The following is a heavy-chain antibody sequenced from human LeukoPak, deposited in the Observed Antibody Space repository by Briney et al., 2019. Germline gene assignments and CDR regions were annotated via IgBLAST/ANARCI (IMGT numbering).Heavy chain of an antibody. Sequence: SLRLSCAASGFTLRGSGMHWVRQASGKGLEWVGRIRNKAHSYATAYAASVKGRFIVSRDDSKNTAYLQMNSLKTEDTAVYYCVRQATDDYGDDWGQGTLVTVSS. CDR1: GFTLRGSG. V-gene: IGHV3-73*01. J-gene: IGHJ4*02. CDR2: IRNKAHSYAT. CDR3: VRQATDDYGDD.